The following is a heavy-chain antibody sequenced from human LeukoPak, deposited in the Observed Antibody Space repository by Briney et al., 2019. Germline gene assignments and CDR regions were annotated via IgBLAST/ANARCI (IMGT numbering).Heavy chain of an antibody. CDR3: ARGGPGWNWFDP. D-gene: IGHD6-19*01. CDR2: ISSSISTI. Sequence: GGSLRLSCAASGFTFSSYGMHWVRQAPGKGLEWVSYISSSISTIYYADSVKGRFIISRDNAKNSLYLQMNSLRDEDTAVYYCARGGPGWNWFDPWGQGTLVTVSS. CDR1: GFTFSSYG. J-gene: IGHJ5*02. V-gene: IGHV3-48*02.